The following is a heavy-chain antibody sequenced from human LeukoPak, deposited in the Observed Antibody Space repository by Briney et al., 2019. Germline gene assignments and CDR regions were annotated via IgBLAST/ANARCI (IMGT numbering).Heavy chain of an antibody. Sequence: ASVRVSCKASGYTFTSHHINWVRQAAGQGLEWTGWMNPNSGNTAYAQKFQGRVTMTWDTSINTAYMELDSLRSEDTAVYYCARGRPTNLGGIYWGQGSLVTVSS. J-gene: IGHJ4*02. D-gene: IGHD7-27*01. V-gene: IGHV1-8*01. CDR2: MNPNSGNT. CDR3: ARGRPTNLGGIY. CDR1: GYTFTSHH.